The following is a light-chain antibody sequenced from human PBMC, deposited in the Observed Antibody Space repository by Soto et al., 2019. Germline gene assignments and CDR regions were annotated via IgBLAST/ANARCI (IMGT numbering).Light chain of an antibody. CDR3: SSYAGTKFYV. J-gene: IGLJ1*01. CDR1: SSDVGGYNF. Sequence: QSALTQPPSASGSPGQSVTISCTGTSSDVGGYNFVSWYQHLPGKAPKLIIYEVDKRPSGVLDRFSGSKSGNTASLTVSGLQTEDEADYYCSSYAGTKFYVFGSGTKVTVL. V-gene: IGLV2-8*01. CDR2: EVD.